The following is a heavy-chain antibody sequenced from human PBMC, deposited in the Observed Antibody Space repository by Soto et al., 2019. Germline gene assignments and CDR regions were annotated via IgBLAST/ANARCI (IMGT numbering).Heavy chain of an antibody. D-gene: IGHD3-22*01. CDR1: GGSISSYY. J-gene: IGHJ6*02. CDR3: ARESGGYYDSSGYPSWTYGMDV. Sequence: PSETLSLTCTASGGSISSYYWSWIRQPPGKGLERIGYIYYSGSTNYNPSLKSRVTISVDTSKNQFSLKLSSVTAADTAVYYCARESGGYYDSSGYPSWTYGMDVWGQGTTVTVSS. V-gene: IGHV4-59*01. CDR2: IYYSGST.